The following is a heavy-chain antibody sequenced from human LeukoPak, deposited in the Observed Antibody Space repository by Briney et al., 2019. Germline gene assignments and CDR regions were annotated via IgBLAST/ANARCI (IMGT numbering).Heavy chain of an antibody. J-gene: IGHJ4*02. CDR3: ARQQGLQNLNFGY. D-gene: IGHD4-11*01. CDR1: GYTFTSYY. V-gene: IGHV1-46*01. CDR2: INSIGGTT. Sequence: ASVKVSCKASGYTFTSYYIHWVRQAPGQGPEWMGIINSIGGTTDYAQKFQGRVTMTRDTSTSTVYMELSSLTSDDTAVYYCARQQGLQNLNFGYWGQGTLVTVSS.